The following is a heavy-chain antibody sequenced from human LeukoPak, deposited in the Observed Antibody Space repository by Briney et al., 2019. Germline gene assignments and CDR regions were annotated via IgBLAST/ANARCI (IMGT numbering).Heavy chain of an antibody. J-gene: IGHJ4*02. CDR2: IYYSGST. V-gene: IGHV4-59*08. CDR3: ARHSSITMVRGVWRHFDY. D-gene: IGHD3-10*01. Sequence: PSETLSLTCTVSGGSISSYYWSWIRQPPGKGLEWIGYIYYSGSTNYNPSLKSRVTRSGDTSKNQFSLKLSSVPAADTAVYYCARHSSITMVRGVWRHFDYWGQGTLVTVSS. CDR1: GGSISSYY.